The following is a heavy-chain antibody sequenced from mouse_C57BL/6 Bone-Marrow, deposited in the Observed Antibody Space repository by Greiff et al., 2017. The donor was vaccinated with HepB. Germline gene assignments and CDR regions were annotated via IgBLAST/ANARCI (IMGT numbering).Heavy chain of an antibody. J-gene: IGHJ1*03. D-gene: IGHD2-3*01. V-gene: IGHV5-4*01. CDR2: ISDGGSYT. CDR1: GFTFSSYA. CDR3: AREDGYPYWYFDV. Sequence: EVKLVESGGGLVKPGGSLKLSCAASGFTFSSYAMSWVRQTPEKRLEWVATISDGGSYTYYPDNIKGRFTISRDNAKNNLYLQMSHLKSEDTAMYYCAREDGYPYWYFDVWGTGTTVTVSS.